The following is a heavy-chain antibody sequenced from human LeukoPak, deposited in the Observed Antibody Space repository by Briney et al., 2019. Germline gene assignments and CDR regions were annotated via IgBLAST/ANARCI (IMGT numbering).Heavy chain of an antibody. CDR3: AKDTEYSSSSGGYFDY. V-gene: IGHV3-30*02. CDR2: IGYDGSNK. D-gene: IGHD6-6*01. Sequence: GGSLRLSCAASRFTFSSYGMHWVRQAPGKGLEWVAFIGYDGSNKYYADSVKGRFTISRDNSKDTLDLQMNSLRAEDTAVYYCAKDTEYSSSSGGYFDYWGQGTLVTVSS. CDR1: RFTFSSYG. J-gene: IGHJ4*02.